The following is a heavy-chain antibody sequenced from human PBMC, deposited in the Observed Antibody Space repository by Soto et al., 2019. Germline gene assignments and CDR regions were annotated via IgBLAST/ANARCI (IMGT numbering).Heavy chain of an antibody. CDR1: GGSISDSNW. D-gene: IGHD2-15*01. J-gene: IGHJ5*02. Sequence: SETLSLTCAVSGGSISDSNWWSWVRQPPGKGLEWIGEIYYVGNTNYNPSLKSRITMSVDKSKSQFSLTLSSFTAADTAIYYCAESNLRGCGFGPWGQRILGTVSS. CDR3: AESNLRGCGFGP. CDR2: IYYVGNT. V-gene: IGHV4-4*02.